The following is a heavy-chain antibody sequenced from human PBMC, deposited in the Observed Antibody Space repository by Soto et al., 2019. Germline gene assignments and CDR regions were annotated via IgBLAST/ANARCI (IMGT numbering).Heavy chain of an antibody. V-gene: IGHV3-30*18. CDR1: GFTFSSYG. CDR2: ISYDGSNK. Sequence: QVQLVESGGGVVQPGRSLRLSCAASGFTFSSYGMHWVRQAPGKGLEWVAVISYDGSNKYYADSVKGRFTISRDNSKNTLYLQMNSLRAEDTAVYYCAKDVESSWYDYWGQGTLVTVSS. CDR3: AKDVESSWYDY. D-gene: IGHD6-13*01. J-gene: IGHJ4*02.